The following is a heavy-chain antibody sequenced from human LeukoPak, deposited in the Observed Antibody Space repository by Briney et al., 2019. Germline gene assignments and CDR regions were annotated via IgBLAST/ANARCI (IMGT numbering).Heavy chain of an antibody. CDR1: GGSISSYY. V-gene: IGHV4-59*01. D-gene: IGHD1-26*01. CDR3: ARGPGWSELDY. CDR2: IYYSGST. J-gene: IGHJ4*02. Sequence: SETLSLTCTVSGGSISSYYWSWIRQPPGKGLEWIGYIYYSGSTNYNPSLKSRVTISVDTSKNQFSLKLSSVTAADTAVYYCARGPGWSELDYWGQGTLVTVSS.